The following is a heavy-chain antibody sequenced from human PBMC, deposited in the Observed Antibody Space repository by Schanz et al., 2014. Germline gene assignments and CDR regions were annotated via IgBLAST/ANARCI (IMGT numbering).Heavy chain of an antibody. CDR3: ARDHTTESYYSAGPPIDY. J-gene: IGHJ4*02. D-gene: IGHD1-26*01. CDR1: GFTFSGYS. Sequence: EVQLVESGGGLVQPGGSLRLSCAASGFTFSGYSMNWVRQAPGKGLEWVSYVSRSTPDIYYADSVKGRFTISRDNAKNSLYLQMNSLRAEDTAVYYCARDHTTESYYSAGPPIDYWGQGTLLTVSS. CDR2: VSRSTPDI. V-gene: IGHV3-48*01.